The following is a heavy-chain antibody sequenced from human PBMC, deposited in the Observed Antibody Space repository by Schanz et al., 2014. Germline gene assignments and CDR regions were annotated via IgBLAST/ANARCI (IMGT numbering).Heavy chain of an antibody. J-gene: IGHJ4*02. CDR3: AKYGTGKGVSFEY. Sequence: VQLVESGGGVVQPGGSLRLSCAASGFTFSNFGMHWVRQAPGKGLEWVSGISWNGGFIAYGDAVKGRFTISRDNAKNSLFLQMSSLRAEDTALYYCAKYGTGKGVSFEYWGQGTLVTVSS. CDR1: GFTFSNFG. V-gene: IGHV3-9*01. CDR2: ISWNGGFI. D-gene: IGHD3-16*01.